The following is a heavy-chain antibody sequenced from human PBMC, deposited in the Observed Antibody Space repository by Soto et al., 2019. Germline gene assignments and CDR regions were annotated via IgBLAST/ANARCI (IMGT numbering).Heavy chain of an antibody. CDR1: GGSISSYY. D-gene: IGHD3-9*01. J-gene: IGHJ6*02. Sequence: SETLSLTCTVSGGSISSYYWSWIRQPAGKGLEWIGRIYTSGSTNYNPSLKSRVTMSVDTSKNQFSLKLSSVTAADTAVYYCARDHPHFDWLYYYGMDVWGQGTTVTVSS. V-gene: IGHV4-4*07. CDR2: IYTSGST. CDR3: ARDHPHFDWLYYYGMDV.